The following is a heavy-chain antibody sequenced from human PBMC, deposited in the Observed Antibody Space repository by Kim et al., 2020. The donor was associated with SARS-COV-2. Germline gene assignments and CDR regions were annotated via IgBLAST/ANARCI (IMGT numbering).Heavy chain of an antibody. CDR2: ISAYNGNT. V-gene: IGHV1-18*01. CDR1: GYTFTSYG. D-gene: IGHD3-10*01. J-gene: IGHJ6*02. CDR3: AREGITMVRGVIVQHYYGMDV. Sequence: ASVKVSCKASGYTFTSYGISWVRQAPGQGLEWMGWISAYNGNTNYAQKLQGRVTMTTDTSTSTAYMELRSLRSDDTAVYYCAREGITMVRGVIVQHYYGMDVWGQGTTVTVSS.